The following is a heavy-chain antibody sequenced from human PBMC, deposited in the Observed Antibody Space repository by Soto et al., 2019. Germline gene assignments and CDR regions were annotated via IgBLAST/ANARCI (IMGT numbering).Heavy chain of an antibody. CDR2: IYYSGST. CDR1: GVSISSSSYY. D-gene: IGHD2-21*02. V-gene: IGHV4-39*01. J-gene: IGHJ6*02. CDR3: AAHIVVVTEAWLGMDV. Sequence: SETLSLTCTVSGVSISSSSYYWGWIRQPPGKGLEWIGSIYYSGSTYYNPSLKSRVTISVDTSKNQFSLKLSSVTAADTAVYYCAAHIVVVTEAWLGMDVWGQGTTVTVSS.